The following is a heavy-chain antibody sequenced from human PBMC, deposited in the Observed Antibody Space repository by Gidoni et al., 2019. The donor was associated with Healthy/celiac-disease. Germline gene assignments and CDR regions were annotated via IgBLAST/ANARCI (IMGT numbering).Heavy chain of an antibody. J-gene: IGHJ3*02. CDR2: IYYSGST. CDR3: ARLGHYYYDSSGDPADAFDI. CDR1: GGSISRSSYY. Sequence: QLQLQESRPGLVQPSVTLSLTCTVSGGSISRSSYYWRWIRQPPGKGLEWIGSIYYSGSTYYNPSLKSRVTISVDTSKNQFSLKLSSVTAADTAVYYCARLGHYYYDSSGDPADAFDIWGQGTMVTVSS. V-gene: IGHV4-39*01. D-gene: IGHD3-22*01.